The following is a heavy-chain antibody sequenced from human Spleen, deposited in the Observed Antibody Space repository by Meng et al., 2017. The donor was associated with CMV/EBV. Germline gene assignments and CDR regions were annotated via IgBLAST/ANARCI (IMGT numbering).Heavy chain of an antibody. CDR3: ARDQEGTRELFPIHYGMDV. J-gene: IGHJ6*02. V-gene: IGHV3-21*06. D-gene: IGHD1-7*01. CDR2: ISSGSDYM. CDR1: GFTFKTFT. Sequence: GGSLRLSCAASGFTFKTFTMIWVRQAPRKGLEWVSSISSGSDYMYYADSGKGRFTISRDNGKNSLYLRMDGLRVEDTAVYYCARDQEGTRELFPIHYGMDVWGQGTTVTVSS.